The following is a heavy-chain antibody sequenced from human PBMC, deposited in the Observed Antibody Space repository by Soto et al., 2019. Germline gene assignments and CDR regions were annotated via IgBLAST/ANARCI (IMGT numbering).Heavy chain of an antibody. CDR1: GGSISSYY. V-gene: IGHV4-59*01. Sequence: SETLSLTCTVSGGSISSYYWSWIRQPPGKGLEWIGYIYYSGSTNYNPSLKSRVTISVDTSKNQFSLKLSSVTAADTAVYYCARNRPRIDYYGMDVWGQGTTVTVSS. CDR3: ARNRPRIDYYGMDV. CDR2: IYYSGST. J-gene: IGHJ6*02. D-gene: IGHD2-15*01.